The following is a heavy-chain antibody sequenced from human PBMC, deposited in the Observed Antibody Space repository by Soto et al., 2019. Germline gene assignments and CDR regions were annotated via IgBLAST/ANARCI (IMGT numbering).Heavy chain of an antibody. J-gene: IGHJ6*02. CDR2: IYPGDSDT. V-gene: IGHV5-51*01. D-gene: IGHD6-6*01. CDR1: GYSFTSYW. CDR3: ARQMYSSSSDYYYYGMDV. Sequence: GESLKISCKGSGYSFTSYWIGWVRQMPGKGLEWMGIIYPGDSDTRYSPSFQGQVTISADKSISTAYLQWCSLKASDTAMYYCARQMYSSSSDYYYYGMDVWGQGTTVTVSS.